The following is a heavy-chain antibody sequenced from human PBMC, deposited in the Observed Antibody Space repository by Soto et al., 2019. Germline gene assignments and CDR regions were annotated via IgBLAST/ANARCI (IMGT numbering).Heavy chain of an antibody. Sequence: GASVKVSCKASGYTFTSYDINWVRQATGQGLEWMGWMNPNSGNTGYAQKFQGRVTMTRNTSISTAYMELSSLRSEDTAVYYCARPSGFQWYYSYYMDVWGKGPTVTGLL. CDR2: MNPNSGNT. CDR1: GYTFTSYD. J-gene: IGHJ6*03. D-gene: IGHD6-19*01. V-gene: IGHV1-8*01. CDR3: ARPSGFQWYYSYYMDV.